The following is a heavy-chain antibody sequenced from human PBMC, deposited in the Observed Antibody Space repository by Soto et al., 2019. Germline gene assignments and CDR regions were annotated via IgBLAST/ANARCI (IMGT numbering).Heavy chain of an antibody. J-gene: IGHJ4*02. CDR3: ARDIALYYDSSGYPSHYFDF. Sequence: QVQLVQSGAEVKKPGSSVKVSCKASGGTFSSYTISWVRQAPGQGLEWMGRIIPILGIANYAQKFQGRVTITAGKSTTTDYMELSSLRSEDTAVYYCARDIALYYDSSGYPSHYFDFWGQGTRVSVSS. CDR1: GGTFSSYT. CDR2: IIPILGIA. V-gene: IGHV1-69*08. D-gene: IGHD3-22*01.